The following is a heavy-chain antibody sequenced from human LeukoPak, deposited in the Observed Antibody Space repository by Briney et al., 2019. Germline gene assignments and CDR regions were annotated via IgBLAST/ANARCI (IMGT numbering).Heavy chain of an antibody. CDR2: IYYSGTT. V-gene: IGHV4-59*01. CDR1: GGSISGYY. D-gene: IGHD2-2*01. J-gene: IGHJ5*02. Sequence: SETLSLTCTVSGGSISGYYWSWIRQPPGKGLEWIGYIYYSGTTNYNPSLKSRVTISVETSKNRFSLNLSSVTAADTAVYYCARDYLEYQLVGWFDPWGQGTLVTVSS. CDR3: ARDYLEYQLVGWFDP.